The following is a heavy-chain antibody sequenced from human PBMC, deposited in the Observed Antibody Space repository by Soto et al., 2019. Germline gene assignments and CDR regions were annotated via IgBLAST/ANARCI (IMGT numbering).Heavy chain of an antibody. V-gene: IGHV4-59*12. CDR2: IYYSGST. CDR1: GGSISSYY. CDR3: AAQRRDYSSRWYSFDY. J-gene: IGHJ4*02. Sequence: SETLSLTCIVSGGSISSYYWSWIRQSPGKGLEWIGYIYYSGSTNYNPSLKSRVTISLDTSKNQFSLKLSSVTAADTAVYYCAAQRRDYSSRWYSFDYWGQGTLVTVSS. D-gene: IGHD6-13*01.